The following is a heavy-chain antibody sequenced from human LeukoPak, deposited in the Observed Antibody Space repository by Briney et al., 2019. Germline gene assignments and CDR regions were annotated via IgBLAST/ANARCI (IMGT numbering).Heavy chain of an antibody. CDR2: IYTSGTT. V-gene: IGHV4-4*07. CDR1: GGSISGLY. Sequence: SETLSLTCTVSGGSISGLYWTWIRQPAGKGLEWIGRIYTSGTTNYNPSLKSRVTMSVDTSKNQFSLKLTSVTAADTAVYHCARVLAYWYSDLWGRGTLVTVSS. CDR3: ARVLAYWYSDL. J-gene: IGHJ2*01.